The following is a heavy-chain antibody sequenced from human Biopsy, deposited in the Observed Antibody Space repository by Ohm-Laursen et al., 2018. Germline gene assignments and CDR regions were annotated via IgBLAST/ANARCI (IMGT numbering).Heavy chain of an antibody. J-gene: IGHJ3*02. CDR1: GGDINNYY. V-gene: IGHV4-4*07. D-gene: IGHD3-22*01. CDR2: IYPGGST. CDR3: ARWTPEYDSSRYYLDAFDI. Sequence: GTLSLTCHVSGGDINNYYWSWIRQPAGKGLEWIGRIYPGGSTNYNPSLKSRVTMSVDTSKKQLSLRLRSVTAADTAMYYCARWTPEYDSSRYYLDAFDIWGQGTKVTVSS.